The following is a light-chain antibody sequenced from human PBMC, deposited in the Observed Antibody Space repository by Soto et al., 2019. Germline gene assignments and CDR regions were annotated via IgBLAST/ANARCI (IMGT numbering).Light chain of an antibody. Sequence: QSALTQPPSASGSPGQSVTISCTGTSSDVGGYNYVSWYQQHPGKAPKLMIYEVSKRPSGVPDRFSGSKSCNTASLTVSGLQAEDEADYYCSSYAGSNNSLYVFGTGTKLTVL. CDR1: SSDVGGYNY. CDR3: SSYAGSNNSLYV. V-gene: IGLV2-8*01. J-gene: IGLJ1*01. CDR2: EVS.